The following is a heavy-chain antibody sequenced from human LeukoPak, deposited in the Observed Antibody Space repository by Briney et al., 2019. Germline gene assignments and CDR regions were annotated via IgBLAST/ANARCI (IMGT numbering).Heavy chain of an antibody. CDR3: ARVRARGVIITYYYYGMDV. J-gene: IGHJ6*02. D-gene: IGHD3-10*01. Sequence: GGSLRLSCAASGFTFSSYAIHWVRQAPGKGLQWVAVISYDGGNKYYANSVKGRFTISRDNSNNTLYLQMNSLRADDTAVYYCARVRARGVIITYYYYGMDVWGQGTTVTVSS. CDR1: GFTFSSYA. CDR2: ISYDGGNK. V-gene: IGHV3-30*04.